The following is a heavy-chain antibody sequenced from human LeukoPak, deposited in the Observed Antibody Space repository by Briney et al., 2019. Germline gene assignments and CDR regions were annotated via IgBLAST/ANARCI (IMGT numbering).Heavy chain of an antibody. CDR3: ARLYYFDRSGYYGFDY. Sequence: SETLSLTCTVSGVSISNYYWSWIRQPPGKGLERIGYISKSGSTNYNPSLKNRVTISVDTSKNQFSLKLSSVTAADTAVYYCARLYYFDRSGYYGFDYWGQGTLVTVSS. J-gene: IGHJ4*02. CDR2: ISKSGST. CDR1: GVSISNYY. V-gene: IGHV4-59*08. D-gene: IGHD3-22*01.